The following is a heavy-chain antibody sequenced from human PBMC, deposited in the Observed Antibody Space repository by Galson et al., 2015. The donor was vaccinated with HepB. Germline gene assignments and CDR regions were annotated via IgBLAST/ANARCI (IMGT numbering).Heavy chain of an antibody. CDR1: GYTFTGYY. J-gene: IGHJ6*03. CDR2: INPNSGGT. D-gene: IGHD4-23*01. Sequence: SVKVSCKASGYTFTGYYIHWVRQAPGQGLEWMGRINPNSGGTNYAQKFQGRVTMTRETSISTTYMELRRLRSDDTAVFYCASESRVGRVYFSMDVWGKGTTVTVSS. V-gene: IGHV1-2*06. CDR3: ASESRVGRVYFSMDV.